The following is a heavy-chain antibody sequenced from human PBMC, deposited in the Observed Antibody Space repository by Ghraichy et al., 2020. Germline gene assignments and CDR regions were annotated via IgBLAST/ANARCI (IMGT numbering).Heavy chain of an antibody. CDR3: AKWSTLTANWFDP. CDR2: ISGSGGST. Sequence: ETLSLTCAASGFTFSAYAMSWVRQTPGKGLEWVSDISGSGGSTNYADSVKGRFTISRDNSKNTLYLHMSSLRAEDTAVYYCAKWSTLTANWFDPRGQGTLVTVSS. V-gene: IGHV3-23*01. D-gene: IGHD2-21*02. J-gene: IGHJ5*02. CDR1: GFTFSAYA.